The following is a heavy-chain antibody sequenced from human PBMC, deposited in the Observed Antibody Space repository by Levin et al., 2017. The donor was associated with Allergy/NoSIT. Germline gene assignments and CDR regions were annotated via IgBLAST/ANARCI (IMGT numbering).Heavy chain of an antibody. CDR3: ARGFDVDY. Sequence: SQTLSLTCTVSGGSIPSYYWTWFRQPPGKGLEWIGHISDSGSTNYNPSLKSRATISIDTSQNQFSLNLYTVTAADAAVYYCARGFDVDYWGQGTPVTVSS. CDR2: ISDSGST. J-gene: IGHJ4*02. CDR1: GGSIPSYY. V-gene: IGHV4-59*01.